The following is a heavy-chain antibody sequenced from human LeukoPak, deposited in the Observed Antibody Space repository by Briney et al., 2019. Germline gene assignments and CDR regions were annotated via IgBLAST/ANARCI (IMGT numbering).Heavy chain of an antibody. CDR1: GGSVSNYY. D-gene: IGHD6-6*01. Sequence: TSETLSLTCSVSGGSVSNYYWSWIRQPPGKGLEWIGYVYYTGSTNYNPSLKSRVTMFEDKSKNQFSLRLYSVTVADTAVYYCARHFAYSSSSYFDYWGQGSLVTVSS. V-gene: IGHV4-59*08. J-gene: IGHJ4*02. CDR2: VYYTGST. CDR3: ARHFAYSSSSYFDY.